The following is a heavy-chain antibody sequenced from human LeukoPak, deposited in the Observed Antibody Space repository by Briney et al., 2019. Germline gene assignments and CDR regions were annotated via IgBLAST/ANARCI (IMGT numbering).Heavy chain of an antibody. CDR2: MNPNSGNT. V-gene: IGHV1-8*03. CDR3: ARTYSSSSRYYYYMDV. J-gene: IGHJ6*03. Sequence: ASVKVSCKASGYTFTGYYMHWVRQATGQGLEWMGWMNPNSGNTGYAQKFQGRVTITRNTSISTAYMELSSLRSEDTAVYYCARTYSSSSRYYYYMDVWGKGTTVTVSS. D-gene: IGHD6-6*01. CDR1: GYTFTGYY.